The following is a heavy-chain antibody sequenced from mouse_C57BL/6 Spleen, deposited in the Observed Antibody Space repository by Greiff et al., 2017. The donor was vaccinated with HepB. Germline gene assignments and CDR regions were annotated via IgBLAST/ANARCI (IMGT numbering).Heavy chain of an antibody. D-gene: IGHD2-2*01. J-gene: IGHJ3*01. V-gene: IGHV1-52*01. CDR3: ASGGVYGNDEFAY. Sequence: QVQLQQPGAELVRPGSSVKLSCKASGYTFTSYWMHWVKQRPIQGLEWIGNIDPSDSETHYNQKFKDKATLTVDKSSSTAYMQLSSLTSEDSAVYYCASGGVYGNDEFAYWGQGTLVTVSA. CDR1: GYTFTSYW. CDR2: IDPSDSET.